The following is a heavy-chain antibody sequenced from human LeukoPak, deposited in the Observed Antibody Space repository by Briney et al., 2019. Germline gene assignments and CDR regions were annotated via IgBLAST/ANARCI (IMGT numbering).Heavy chain of an antibody. CDR2: INGDGSVK. V-gene: IGHV3-7*01. Sequence: GGSLRLSCAASGFTFRTSWMSWVRQAPGKGLEWMTNINGDGSVKNYVDSVKGRFTISRENAENSLYLQMNSLRAEDTAVYFCARDRAYSTFDYWGQGTLVTVSS. CDR1: GFTFRTSW. CDR3: ARDRAYSTFDY. J-gene: IGHJ4*02. D-gene: IGHD3-16*01.